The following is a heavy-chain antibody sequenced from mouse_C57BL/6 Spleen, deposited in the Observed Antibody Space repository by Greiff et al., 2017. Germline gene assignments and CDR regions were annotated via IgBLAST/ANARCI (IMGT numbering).Heavy chain of an antibody. V-gene: IGHV1-26*01. CDR3: ARRGDYYGSSLSYFDY. D-gene: IGHD1-1*01. J-gene: IGHJ2*01. CDR1: GYTFTDYY. Sequence: EVQLQQSGPELVKPGASVKISCKASGYTFTDYYMNWVKQSHGKSLEWIGDINPNNGGTSYNQKFKGKATLTVDKSSSTAYMELRSLTSEDSAVYYCARRGDYYGSSLSYFDYWGQGTTLTVSS. CDR2: INPNNGGT.